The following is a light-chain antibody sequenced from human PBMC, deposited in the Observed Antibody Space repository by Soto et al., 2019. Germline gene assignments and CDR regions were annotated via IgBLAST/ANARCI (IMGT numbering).Light chain of an antibody. CDR3: AAWDDSLNGVV. CDR1: SSNIGSNA. V-gene: IGLV1-44*01. Sequence: QSVLTQPPSASGTPGQRVTISCSGSSSNIGSNAINWYQQLPGTAPKLLMHSSNQRPSGVPDRFSGSKSGTSASLAISGLQSEDEADYYCAAWDDSLNGVVFGGGTKFTVL. J-gene: IGLJ2*01. CDR2: SSN.